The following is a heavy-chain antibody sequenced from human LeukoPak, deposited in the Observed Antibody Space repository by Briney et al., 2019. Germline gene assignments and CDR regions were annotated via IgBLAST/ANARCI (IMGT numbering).Heavy chain of an antibody. CDR1: GGSISSSSYY. CDR3: ARPSYCSSTSCYPVGDYYMDV. V-gene: IGHV4-39*01. J-gene: IGHJ6*03. CDR2: IYYSGST. Sequence: SETLSLTCTVSGGSISSSSYYWGWIRQPPGKGLEWIGSIYYSGSTYYNPSLKSRVTISVDTSKNPFSLKLSSVTAADTAVYYCARPSYCSSTSCYPVGDYYMDVWAKGTTVTVSS. D-gene: IGHD2-2*01.